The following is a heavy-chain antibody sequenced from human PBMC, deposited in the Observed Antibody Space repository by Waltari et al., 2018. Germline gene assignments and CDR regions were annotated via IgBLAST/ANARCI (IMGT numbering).Heavy chain of an antibody. CDR2: INHSGST. V-gene: IGHV4-34*01. CDR1: GWSFSGYY. CDR3: ARGLFDSSGYFRNDAFDI. Sequence: QVQLQQWGAGLLKPSETLSLTCAVYGWSFSGYYWSWIRQPPAKGLEWIGEINHSGSTNYNPSLKSRVTISVDTSKNQFSLKLSSVTAADTAVYYCARGLFDSSGYFRNDAFDIWGQGTMVTVSS. D-gene: IGHD3-22*01. J-gene: IGHJ3*02.